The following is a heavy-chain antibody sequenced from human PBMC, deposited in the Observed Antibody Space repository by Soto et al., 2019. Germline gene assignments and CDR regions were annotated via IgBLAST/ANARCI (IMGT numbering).Heavy chain of an antibody. J-gene: IGHJ6*02. CDR2: ISYDGSNK. V-gene: IGHV3-30-3*01. Sequence: GGSLRLSCAASGFTFSSYAMHWVRQAPGKGLEWVAVISYDGSNKYYADSVKGRFTISRDNSKNTLYLQMNSLRAGDTAVYYCARSGVGAAGYYYGMDVWGQGTTVTVSS. CDR3: ARSGVGAAGYYYGMDV. D-gene: IGHD1-26*01. CDR1: GFTFSSYA.